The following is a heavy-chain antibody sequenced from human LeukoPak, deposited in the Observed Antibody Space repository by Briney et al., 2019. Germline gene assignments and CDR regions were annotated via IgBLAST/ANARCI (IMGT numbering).Heavy chain of an antibody. D-gene: IGHD3-16*02. CDR2: IKQDGSEK. J-gene: IGHJ4*02. Sequence: GGSLRLSCAASGFTFSSSWMSWVRQAPEKGLEWVANIKQDGSEKYYVDSVKGRFTISRDNAKNSLYLQMNSLRAEDTAMYYCVRDREWKSLDDWGQGTLVTVSS. CDR3: VRDREWKSLDD. V-gene: IGHV3-7*01. CDR1: GFTFSSSW.